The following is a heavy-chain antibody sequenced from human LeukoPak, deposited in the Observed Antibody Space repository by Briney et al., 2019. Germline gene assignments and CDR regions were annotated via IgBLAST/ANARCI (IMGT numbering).Heavy chain of an antibody. J-gene: IGHJ6*02. CDR1: RFTFSSYS. CDR3: ARDKIAAAGTDYYYAMDV. Sequence: GGSLRLSCAASRFTFSSYSMNWVRQAPGKGLEWVSSISSSSSYIYYADSVKGRFTISRDNAKSSLYLQMNSLRAEDTAVYYCARDKIAAAGTDYYYAMDVWGRGTTVTVSS. CDR2: ISSSSSYI. D-gene: IGHD6-13*01. V-gene: IGHV3-21*01.